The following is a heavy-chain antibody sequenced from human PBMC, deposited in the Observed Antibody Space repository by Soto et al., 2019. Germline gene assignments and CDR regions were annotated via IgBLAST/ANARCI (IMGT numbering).Heavy chain of an antibody. V-gene: IGHV3-7*01. J-gene: IGHJ6*02. Sequence: PGGSLRLSCAASGFTFSSYWMNWVRQAPGKGLEWVATIKQDGSEKYYVDSVKGRFTISRDNAKNSLYLQMNSLRAEDTAVYYCARDRYIVLVPAVYGMDVWGQGTTVTVSS. D-gene: IGHD2-2*01. CDR3: ARDRYIVLVPAVYGMDV. CDR1: GFTFSSYW. CDR2: IKQDGSEK.